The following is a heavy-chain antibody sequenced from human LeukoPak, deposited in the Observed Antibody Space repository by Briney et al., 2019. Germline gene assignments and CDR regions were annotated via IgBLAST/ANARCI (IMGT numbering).Heavy chain of an antibody. V-gene: IGHV4-34*01. D-gene: IGHD2-2*01. CDR2: INHSGST. CDR1: GGSFSGYY. Sequence: SETLSLTCAVYGGSFSGYYWSWIRQPPGKGLEWIGEINHSGSTNYNPSLKSRVTISVDTSKNQFSLKLSSVTAADTAVYYCARDKAVVVPAAMGRGNWFDPWGQGTLVTVSS. CDR3: ARDKAVVVPAAMGRGNWFDP. J-gene: IGHJ5*02.